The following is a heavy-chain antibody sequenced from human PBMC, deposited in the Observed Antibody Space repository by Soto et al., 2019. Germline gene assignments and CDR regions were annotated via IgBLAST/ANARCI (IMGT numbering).Heavy chain of an antibody. J-gene: IGHJ3*01. V-gene: IGHV3-23*01. CDR1: GFILNNYA. CDR2: IGGTDGDSDGVP. D-gene: IGHD7-27*01. CDR3: VKRGRNWGAFDF. Sequence: VQMLESGGDLVQPGGSLRLSCGASGFILNNYAMSWVRQAPGKGLEGVSTIGGTDGDSDGVPWYEDSVKGRFTISRDSSANTLFLHMDNLIAEDSALYYCVKRGRNWGAFDFWGQGTTVVVSS.